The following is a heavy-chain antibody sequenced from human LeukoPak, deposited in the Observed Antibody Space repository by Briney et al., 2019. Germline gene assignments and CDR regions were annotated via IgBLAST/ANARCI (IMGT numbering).Heavy chain of an antibody. CDR2: IYTSGST. V-gene: IGHV4-61*02. J-gene: IGHJ4*02. CDR3: AGYDFWGGLDY. Sequence: SQTLSLTCTVSGGSISSGSYYWSWIRQPAGKGLEWIGRIYTSGSTNYNPSLKSRVTISVDTSKNQFSLKLSSVTAADTAVYYCAGYDFWGGLDYWGQGTLVTVSS. CDR1: GGSISSGSYY. D-gene: IGHD3-3*01.